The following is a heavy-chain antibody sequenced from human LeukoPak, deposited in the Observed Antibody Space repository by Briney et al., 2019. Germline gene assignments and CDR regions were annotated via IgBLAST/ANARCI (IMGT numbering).Heavy chain of an antibody. J-gene: IGHJ4*02. D-gene: IGHD1-26*01. V-gene: IGHV3-30-3*01. Sequence: GGSLRLSCAASGFTFSSYAMSWVRQAPGKGLEWVAVISYDGSNKYYADSVKGRFTISRDNSKNTLYLQMNSLRAEDTAVYYCARGGGSLWDYFDYWGQGTLVTVSS. CDR1: GFTFSSYA. CDR2: ISYDGSNK. CDR3: ARGGGSLWDYFDY.